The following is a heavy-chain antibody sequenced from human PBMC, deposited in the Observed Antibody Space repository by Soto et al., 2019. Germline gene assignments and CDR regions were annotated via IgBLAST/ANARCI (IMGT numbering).Heavy chain of an antibody. CDR3: ARPLDVDTAMVGFDP. Sequence: GGPLRLSCAASGFTFSDYYMSWIRQAPGKGLEWVSYISSSSSYTNYADSVKGRFTISRDNAKNSLYLQMNSLRAEDTAVYYCARPLDVDTAMVGFDPWGQGTLVTVSS. CDR2: ISSSSSYT. V-gene: IGHV3-11*03. J-gene: IGHJ5*02. CDR1: GFTFSDYY. D-gene: IGHD5-18*01.